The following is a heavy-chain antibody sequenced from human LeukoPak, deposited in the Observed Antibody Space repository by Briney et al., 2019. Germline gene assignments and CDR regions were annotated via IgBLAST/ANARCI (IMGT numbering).Heavy chain of an antibody. CDR3: ARLLGDSTIYDL. CDR1: GFSFERHW. J-gene: IGHJ5*02. V-gene: IGHV3-7*01. CDR2: IRQDGNQI. Sequence: GGSLRLSCAASGFSFERHWMSWVRQAPGEGLEWVATIRQDGNQIQYLDSVKSRFIISRDNAKNSLSLQMNSLRDEDTAMYYCARLLGDSTIYDLWGQGTLVTVSS. D-gene: IGHD5-24*01.